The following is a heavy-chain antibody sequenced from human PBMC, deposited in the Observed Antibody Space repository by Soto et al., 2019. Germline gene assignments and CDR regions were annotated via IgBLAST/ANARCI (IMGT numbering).Heavy chain of an antibody. CDR2: INHSGST. V-gene: IGHV4-34*01. Sequence: SETLSLTCAVYGGSFSGYYWSWIRQPPGKGLEWIGEINHSGSTNYNPSLKSRVTISVDTSKNQFSLELSSVTAADTAVFYCGRHRYSYGRAFDYWGQGTLVTVSS. D-gene: IGHD5-18*01. CDR1: GGSFSGYY. J-gene: IGHJ4*02. CDR3: GRHRYSYGRAFDY.